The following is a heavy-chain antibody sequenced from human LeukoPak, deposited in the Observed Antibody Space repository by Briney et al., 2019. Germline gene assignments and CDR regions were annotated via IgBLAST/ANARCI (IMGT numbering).Heavy chain of an antibody. J-gene: IGHJ4*02. V-gene: IGHV1-18*01. Sequence: ASVTVSCKSSGYTFTSYGISWVRQAPGQGLEWMGWISAYNGNTNYAQKLQGRVTMTTDTSTSTAYMELRSLRSDDTAVYYCARGSLTGRWLQLASFDYWGQGTLVTVSS. D-gene: IGHD5-24*01. CDR1: GYTFTSYG. CDR2: ISAYNGNT. CDR3: ARGSLTGRWLQLASFDY.